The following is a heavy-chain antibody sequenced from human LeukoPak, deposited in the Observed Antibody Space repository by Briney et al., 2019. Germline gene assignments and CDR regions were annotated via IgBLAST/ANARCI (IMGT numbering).Heavy chain of an antibody. CDR3: ARDSVIAAAVDY. CDR2: IIPILGIA. V-gene: IGHV1-69*04. Sequence: SVKVSCKASGGTFSSYAISWVRQAPGQGLEWMGRIIPILGIANYAQKFQGRVTITADKSTSTAYMELSSLRSEDTAVYYCARDSVIAAAVDYWAREPWSPSPQ. CDR1: GGTFSSYA. J-gene: IGHJ4*02. D-gene: IGHD6-13*01.